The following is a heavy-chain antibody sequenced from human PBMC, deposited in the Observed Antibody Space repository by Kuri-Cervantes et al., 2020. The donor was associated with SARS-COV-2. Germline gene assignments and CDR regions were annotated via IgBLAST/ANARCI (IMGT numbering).Heavy chain of an antibody. CDR1: GFTFSSYS. J-gene: IGHJ4*02. Sequence: GESLKISCAASGFTFSSYSMNWVRQAPGKGLEWVSYISSSSSTIYYADSVKGRFTISRDNAKNSLYLQMNSLGVEDTAVYYCANSFYDTSSVPRLDYWGQGTLVTVSS. CDR3: ANSFYDTSSVPRLDY. CDR2: ISSSSSTI. V-gene: IGHV3-48*01. D-gene: IGHD2/OR15-2a*01.